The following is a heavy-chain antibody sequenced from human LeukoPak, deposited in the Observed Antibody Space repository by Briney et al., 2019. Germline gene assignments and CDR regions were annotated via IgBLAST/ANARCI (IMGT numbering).Heavy chain of an antibody. CDR2: VDPEDGET. D-gene: IGHD1-26*01. CDR3: ATAWELPLFDY. J-gene: IGHJ4*02. V-gene: IGHV1-69-2*01. CDR1: GYTFTSYY. Sequence: ASVKVSCKASGYTFTSYYMHWVRQAPGKGLEWMGLVDPEDGETIYAEKFRGRVTITADTSTDTAYMELSSLRSEDTAVYYCATAWELPLFDYWGQGTLVTVSS.